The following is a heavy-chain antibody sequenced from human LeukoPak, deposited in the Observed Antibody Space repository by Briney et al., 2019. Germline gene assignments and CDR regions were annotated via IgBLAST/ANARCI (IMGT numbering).Heavy chain of an antibody. D-gene: IGHD2-15*01. V-gene: IGHV4-4*07. CDR2: IYISGST. Sequence: SETLSLTCTVSGGSITNYYWSWIRQPAGKGLEWIGRIYISGSTNYNPSLRSRVAMSVDSSKNQFSLNLTSVTAADTAVYYCARTSEGYCSGGSCWDFYYYMDVWGKGTTVTVSS. CDR3: ARTSEGYCSGGSCWDFYYYMDV. CDR1: GGSITNYY. J-gene: IGHJ6*03.